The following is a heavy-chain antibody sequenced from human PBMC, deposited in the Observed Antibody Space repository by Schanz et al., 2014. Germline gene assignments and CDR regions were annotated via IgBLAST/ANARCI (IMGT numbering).Heavy chain of an antibody. CDR1: GGSLSGYF. V-gene: IGHV4-34*01. D-gene: IGHD1-26*01. CDR3: ATGPSLGAGPPLDCHFVVDV. Sequence: QVQLQQWGAGLLKPSETLSLTCAVYGGSLSGYFWSWIRQPPGKGLEWIGDIGHSGNTKDNPSLKSRVTMSVETSKNQFSRNLSSVTAADTAVRKCATGPSLGAGPPLDCHFVVDVWGQGTTVSVSS. CDR2: IGHSGNT. J-gene: IGHJ6*02.